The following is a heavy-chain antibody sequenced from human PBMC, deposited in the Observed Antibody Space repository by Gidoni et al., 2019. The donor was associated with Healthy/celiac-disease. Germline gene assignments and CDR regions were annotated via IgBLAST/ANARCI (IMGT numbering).Heavy chain of an antibody. CDR1: GYTFTGYY. CDR3: ARGPEDYGDMTEYFQH. CDR2: INPNSGGT. J-gene: IGHJ1*01. V-gene: IGHV1-2*04. Sequence: QVQLVQSGAEVKKPGASVKVSCKASGYTFTGYYMHWVRQAPGQGLEWMGWINPNSGGTNYAQKFQGWVTMTRDTSISTAYMELSRLRSDDTAVYYCARGPEDYGDMTEYFQHWGQGTLVTVSS. D-gene: IGHD4-17*01.